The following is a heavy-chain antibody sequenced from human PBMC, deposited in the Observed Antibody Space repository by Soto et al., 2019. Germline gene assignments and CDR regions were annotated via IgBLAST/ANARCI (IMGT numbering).Heavy chain of an antibody. CDR2: INPSGGST. CDR1: GYTFTSYY. V-gene: IGHV1-46*01. D-gene: IGHD3-22*01. Sequence: ASVKVSCKASGYTFTSYYMHWVRQAPGQGLEWMGIINPSGGSTSYAQKFQGRVTMTRDTSTSTVYMELSSLRSEDTAVYYCARDRYDSSGYYFGFPHYWGQGTLVTVSS. J-gene: IGHJ4*02. CDR3: ARDRYDSSGYYFGFPHY.